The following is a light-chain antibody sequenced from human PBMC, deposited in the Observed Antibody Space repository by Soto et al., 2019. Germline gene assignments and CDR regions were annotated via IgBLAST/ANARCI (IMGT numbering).Light chain of an antibody. CDR3: QQYNSYS. CDR1: QRISDW. J-gene: IGKJ1*01. CDR2: DIS. Sequence: DIQMTQSPSTLSASVGDRVTITCRASQRISDWLAWYQQKPGKVPKLLIYDISNLEIGVPSRFSGSGSGTEFTLTISGLQPDDFATYYCQQYNSYSFGQGTKVEIK. V-gene: IGKV1-5*01.